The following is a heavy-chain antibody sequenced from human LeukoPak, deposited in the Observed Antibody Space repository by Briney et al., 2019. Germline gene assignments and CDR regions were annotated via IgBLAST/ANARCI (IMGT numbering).Heavy chain of an antibody. CDR3: ARDYGSGSYYNFHDAFDI. CDR2: IYYSGST. Sequence: SETLSLTCTVSGGSISSYYWSWIRQPPGEGLEWIGYIYYSGSTNYNPSLKSRVTISVDTSKNQFSLKLSSVTAADTAVYYCARDYGSGSYYNFHDAFDIWGQGTMVTVSS. D-gene: IGHD3-10*01. V-gene: IGHV4-59*01. CDR1: GGSISSYY. J-gene: IGHJ3*02.